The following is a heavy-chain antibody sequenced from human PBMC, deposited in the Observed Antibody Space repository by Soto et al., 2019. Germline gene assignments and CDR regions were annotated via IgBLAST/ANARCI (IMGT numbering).Heavy chain of an antibody. CDR1: GYRFSSYA. V-gene: IGHV1-18*04. D-gene: IGHD6-13*01. CDR3: ARDAAAGLNDY. Sequence: QVQLVQSGAEVKKPGASVKVSCKASGYRFSSYAISWVRQAPGQGLEWMGWINAYNGSTKYVQKFQGRVTMTTDTSTSTAYMELRSLRSDDTAVYYCARDAAAGLNDYWGQGTLVTVSS. J-gene: IGHJ4*02. CDR2: INAYNGST.